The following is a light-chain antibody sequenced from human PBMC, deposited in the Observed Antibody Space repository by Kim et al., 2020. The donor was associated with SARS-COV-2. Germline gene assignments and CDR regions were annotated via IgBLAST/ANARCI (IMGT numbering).Light chain of an antibody. CDR2: RNY. J-gene: IGLJ3*02. V-gene: IGLV1-47*01. CDR3: AAWDDSLSGWV. Sequence: GQRVTFSCSGSSSNIGSNYVSWHRQLPGTAPRLLIYRNYQRPSGVPDRFSGSTSGTSASLAISGLRSEDEADYYCAAWDDSLSGWVFGGGTQLTVL. CDR1: SSNIGSNY.